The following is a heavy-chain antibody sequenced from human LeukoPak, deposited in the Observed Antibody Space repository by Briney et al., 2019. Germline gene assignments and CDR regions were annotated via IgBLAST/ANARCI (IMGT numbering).Heavy chain of an antibody. D-gene: IGHD1-14*01. Sequence: GGSLRLSCTASGFTFSDYAMSWVRQAPGKGLEWVGFIRSKAYGGTTEYAASVKGRFTISRDDSKSIAYLQMNSLKTEDTAVYYCTREGIDVDAFDIWGQGTMVTVSS. CDR1: GFTFSDYA. J-gene: IGHJ3*02. V-gene: IGHV3-49*04. CDR3: TREGIDVDAFDI. CDR2: IRSKAYGGTT.